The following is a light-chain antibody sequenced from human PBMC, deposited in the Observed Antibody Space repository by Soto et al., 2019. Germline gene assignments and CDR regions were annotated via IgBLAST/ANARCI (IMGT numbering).Light chain of an antibody. V-gene: IGKV1-39*01. CDR3: QQSYNTPFT. CDR1: HNISSY. Sequence: DIQMTQSPSSLSASVGDRVTIPCRASHNISSYLNWYQQKPGKAPKFLIYAASSLKSGVPSRFSGSGSGTDFTLTIRSLRPEDFATYCCQQSYNTPFTFGPGTKVDIK. CDR2: AAS. J-gene: IGKJ3*01.